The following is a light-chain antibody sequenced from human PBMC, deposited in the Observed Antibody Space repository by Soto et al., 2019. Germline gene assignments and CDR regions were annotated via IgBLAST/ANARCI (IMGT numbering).Light chain of an antibody. CDR2: AAS. J-gene: IGKJ1*01. V-gene: IGKV1-39*01. CDR1: HNMKTW. Sequence: DIQMPQSPSSLSASVGASLPITGRASHNMKTWLNWYQQRPGKAPKLLIYAASSLHSGVPSRFSGSGSGTHFTLTISSLQPEDFAIYYCQQSHDTPPTFGQGTKVDIK. CDR3: QQSHDTPPT.